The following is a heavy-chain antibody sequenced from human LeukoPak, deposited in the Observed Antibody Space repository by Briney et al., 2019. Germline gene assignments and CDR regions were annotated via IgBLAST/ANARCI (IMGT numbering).Heavy chain of an antibody. CDR2: IYTSGST. J-gene: IGHJ4*02. Sequence: SQTLSLTCTVSGGSISSGSYYWSWIRQPAGKGLEWIGRIYTSGSTNYNPSLKSRVTISVDTSKNQFSLKLSSVTAADTAVYYCASSGFLEWSQVGSLDYWGQGTLVTVSS. V-gene: IGHV4-61*02. D-gene: IGHD3-3*01. CDR3: ASSGFLEWSQVGSLDY. CDR1: GGSISSGSYY.